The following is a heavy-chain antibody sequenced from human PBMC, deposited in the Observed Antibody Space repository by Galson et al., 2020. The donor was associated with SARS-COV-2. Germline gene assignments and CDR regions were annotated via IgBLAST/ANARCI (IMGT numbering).Heavy chain of an antibody. V-gene: IGHV1-18*01. CDR1: GYTFANYG. CDR2: ISGYNGNT. Sequence: GESLKISCKTSGYTFANYGISWARQAPGQGPEWMGWISGYNGNTRYAQNFEGRITMTTDTLTNTVYMNLGSLRSDDTAVYYCVRHSGSFYGYFDYWGQGTLVTVSS. D-gene: IGHD6-19*01. CDR3: VRHSGSFYGYFDY. J-gene: IGHJ4*02.